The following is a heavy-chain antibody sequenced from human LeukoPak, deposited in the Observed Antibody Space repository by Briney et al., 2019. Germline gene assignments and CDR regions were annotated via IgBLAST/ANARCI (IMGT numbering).Heavy chain of an antibody. CDR2: IYYSGGT. V-gene: IGHV4-59*01. Sequence: SETLSLTCTVSGGSINRYYWNWVRQPPGKGLEWIGYIYYSGGTNYNPSLKSRVTIAVDTSKNQFSLKLSSVTAAETAVYYCARRAAAVGTYYMDVWGKGTTVTASS. D-gene: IGHD6-13*01. J-gene: IGHJ6*03. CDR3: ARRAAAVGTYYMDV. CDR1: GGSINRYY.